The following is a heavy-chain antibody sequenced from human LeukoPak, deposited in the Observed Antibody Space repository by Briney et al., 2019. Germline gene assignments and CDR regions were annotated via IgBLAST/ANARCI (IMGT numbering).Heavy chain of an antibody. CDR3: ARDASGSYTHDY. J-gene: IGHJ4*02. CDR2: IIAYNGNT. D-gene: IGHD1-26*01. Sequence: GASVKLSCKASGYTFTSYGISWGRQSPGQGLEGMGWIIAYNGNTSYAQKLQGRVTMTTDTSTSTAYMELRSLRSDDTAVYYCARDASGSYTHDYWGQGTLVTVSS. V-gene: IGHV1-18*01. CDR1: GYTFTSYG.